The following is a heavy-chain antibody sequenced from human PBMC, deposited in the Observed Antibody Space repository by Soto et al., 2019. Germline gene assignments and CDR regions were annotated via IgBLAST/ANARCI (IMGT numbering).Heavy chain of an antibody. CDR3: ARDDCSSTSCDISWFDP. J-gene: IGHJ5*02. V-gene: IGHV1-69*08. D-gene: IGHD2-2*02. Sequence: QVQLVQSGAEVKKPGSSVKVSCKASGGTFSSYTISWVRQAPGQGLEWMGRIIPILGIANYAQKFQGRVTITADKSTSTAYMELSSLRSEDTAVYYCARDDCSSTSCDISWFDPWGQGTLVTVSS. CDR2: IIPILGIA. CDR1: GGTFSSYT.